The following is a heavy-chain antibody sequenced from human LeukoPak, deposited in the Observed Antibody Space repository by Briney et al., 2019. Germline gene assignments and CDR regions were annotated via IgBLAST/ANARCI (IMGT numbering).Heavy chain of an antibody. J-gene: IGHJ4*02. CDR1: GYSLSSGYY. D-gene: IGHD3-10*01. Sequence: SETLSFTCTVSGYSLSSGYYWGWIRQPPGKGLEWIGSVDHSGGTYYNPSLRSRVSISVDTSKNQLSLKLSSVTAADTAVYSCAGFTFFRGVITFDYWGQGTLVTVSS. V-gene: IGHV4-38-2*02. CDR3: AGFTFFRGVITFDY. CDR2: VDHSGGT.